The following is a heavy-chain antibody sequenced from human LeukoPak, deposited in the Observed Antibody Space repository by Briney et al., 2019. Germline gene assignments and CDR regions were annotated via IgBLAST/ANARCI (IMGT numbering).Heavy chain of an antibody. Sequence: GESLKISCKGSGYSFTSYWISWVRQMPGKGLEWMGTIDPSGSYTNYSPSFQGHVTISTDKSIITAYLQWSSLKASDTAIYYCARHFDSAYNWFDPWGQGTLVTVSS. D-gene: IGHD3-9*01. J-gene: IGHJ5*02. CDR1: GYSFTSYW. CDR2: IDPSGSYT. V-gene: IGHV5-10-1*01. CDR3: ARHFDSAYNWFDP.